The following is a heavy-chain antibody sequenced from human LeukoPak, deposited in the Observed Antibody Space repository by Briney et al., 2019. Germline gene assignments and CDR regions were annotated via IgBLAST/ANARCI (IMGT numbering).Heavy chain of an antibody. Sequence: SETLSLTCTVSGGSISSSSYYWGWIRQPPGKGLEWIGSIYYSGSTYYNPSLKSQVTISVDTSKNQFSLKLSSVTAADTAVYYCARDGRLWYYYDSSGPRDAFDIWGQGTMVTVSS. CDR2: IYYSGST. D-gene: IGHD3-22*01. CDR1: GGSISSSSYY. V-gene: IGHV4-39*07. CDR3: ARDGRLWYYYDSSGPRDAFDI. J-gene: IGHJ3*02.